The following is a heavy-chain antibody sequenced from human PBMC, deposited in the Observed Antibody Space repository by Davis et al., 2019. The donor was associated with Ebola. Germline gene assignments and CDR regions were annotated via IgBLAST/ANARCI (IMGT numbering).Heavy chain of an antibody. Sequence: PGGSLRLSCVASGFTFSAYSMNWVRQAPGKGLEWVSSISDSSYYIYYSDSMKGRFTISRDNAKNSLYLQVNSLRAEDTAVYFCVTENWYRFESWGQGTLVTVSS. D-gene: IGHD1/OR15-1a*01. CDR2: ISDSSYYI. J-gene: IGHJ4*02. CDR1: GFTFSAYS. CDR3: VTENWYRFES. V-gene: IGHV3-21*01.